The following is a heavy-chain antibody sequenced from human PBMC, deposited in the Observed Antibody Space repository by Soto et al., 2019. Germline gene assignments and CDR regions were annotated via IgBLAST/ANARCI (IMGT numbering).Heavy chain of an antibody. CDR1: GGSISSGDYY. J-gene: IGHJ6*02. Sequence: QVQLQESGPGLVKPSQTLSLTCTVSGGSISSGDYYWSWIRQPPGKGLEWIGYIYYSGSTYYNPSLKSRVTISVDTSKNQFSLKLSSVTAAGTAVYYCARGEGSSGYYYPGSYYYGMDVWGQGTTVTVSS. D-gene: IGHD3-22*01. V-gene: IGHV4-30-4*01. CDR3: ARGEGSSGYYYPGSYYYGMDV. CDR2: IYYSGST.